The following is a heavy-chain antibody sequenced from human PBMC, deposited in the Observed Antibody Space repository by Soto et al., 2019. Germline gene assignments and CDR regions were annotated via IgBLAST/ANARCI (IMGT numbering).Heavy chain of an antibody. CDR3: ARHWADYDILTGYSYFDY. D-gene: IGHD3-9*01. J-gene: IGHJ4*02. Sequence: QLQLQESGPGLVKPSETLSLTCTVSGGSISSSSYYWGWIRQPPGKGLEWIGSIYYSGSTYYNPSLKSRVTISVDTSKNQFSLKLSSVTAADTAVYYCARHWADYDILTGYSYFDYWGQGTLVTVSS. CDR1: GGSISSSSYY. V-gene: IGHV4-39*01. CDR2: IYYSGST.